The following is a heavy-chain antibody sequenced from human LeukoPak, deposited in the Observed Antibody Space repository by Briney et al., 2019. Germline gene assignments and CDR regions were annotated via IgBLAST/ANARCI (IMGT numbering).Heavy chain of an antibody. Sequence: GGSLRLSCSASGFNVSNNYMSWVRQAPGKGLEWVSVLYSGGSTYYTDSVKGRFTISRDNSENTLYLQMNSLRAEDTAVYYCARDDYASGNFDLWGQGTLVAVSS. D-gene: IGHD3-10*01. J-gene: IGHJ4*02. CDR2: LYSGGST. CDR3: ARDDYASGNFDL. CDR1: GFNVSNNY. V-gene: IGHV3-53*01.